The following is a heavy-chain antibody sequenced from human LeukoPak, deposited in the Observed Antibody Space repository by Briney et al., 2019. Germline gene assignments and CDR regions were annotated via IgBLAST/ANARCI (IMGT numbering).Heavy chain of an antibody. Sequence: SETLSLTXTVSGGSISSYYWSWIRQPAGKGLEWIGRIYTSGSTNYNPSLKSRVTMSVDTSKNQFSLKLSSVTAADTAVYYCARSDDYGDYVGLDAFDIWGQGTMVTVSS. D-gene: IGHD4-17*01. J-gene: IGHJ3*02. CDR3: ARSDDYGDYVGLDAFDI. CDR1: GGSISSYY. CDR2: IYTSGST. V-gene: IGHV4-4*07.